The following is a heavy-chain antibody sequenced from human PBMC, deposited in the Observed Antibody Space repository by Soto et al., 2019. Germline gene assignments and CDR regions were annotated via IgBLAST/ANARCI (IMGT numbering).Heavy chain of an antibody. CDR3: ARGSEAWCDP. J-gene: IGHJ5*02. CDR1: GDSISSYF. CDR2: VYSTEIT. V-gene: IGHV4-59*01. Sequence: PSETLSLTCTVSGDSISSYFWSWIRQPPGKGLEWIGYVYSTEITNYNPSLKSRVAMSIDTSKNQFSLKVRSVTAADTAVYYCARGSEAWCDPWGQGTLVTVSS.